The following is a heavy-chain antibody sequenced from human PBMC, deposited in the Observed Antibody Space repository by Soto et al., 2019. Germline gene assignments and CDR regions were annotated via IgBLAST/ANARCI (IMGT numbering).Heavy chain of an antibody. D-gene: IGHD2-8*02. Sequence: QVQLQESGPGLVKPSETLSLTCTVSGGSVSSGSYYWSWIRQPPGKGLEWIGYIYYSGSTNYNPSLKSRVTISVDTSKNQFSLKLSAVTAADTAVYYCARFTNMVLGCMDVWGQGTTVTVSS. J-gene: IGHJ6*02. CDR3: ARFTNMVLGCMDV. CDR2: IYYSGST. CDR1: GGSVSSGSYY. V-gene: IGHV4-61*01.